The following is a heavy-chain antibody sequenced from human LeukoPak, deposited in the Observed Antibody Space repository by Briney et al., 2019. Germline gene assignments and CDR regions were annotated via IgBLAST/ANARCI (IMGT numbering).Heavy chain of an antibody. CDR3: ARRYCSGGSCYGVTIDY. CDR2: INPNSGGT. D-gene: IGHD2-15*01. CDR1: GYTFTGYY. Sequence: ASVKVSCKASGYTFTGYYMHWVRQAPGQGLEWMGWINPNSGGTNYAQKFQGRVTMTRDTSISTAYMELSGLRSDDTAVYYCARRYCSGGSCYGVTIDYWGQGTLVTVSS. J-gene: IGHJ4*02. V-gene: IGHV1-2*02.